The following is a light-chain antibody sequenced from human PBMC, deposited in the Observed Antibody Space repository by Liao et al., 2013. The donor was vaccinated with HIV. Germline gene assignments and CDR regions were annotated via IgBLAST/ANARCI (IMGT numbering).Light chain of an antibody. CDR2: EDT. Sequence: SYEMTQPPSVSVSPGQTASVTCSGDGLGDKYVSWYQQRPGHSPILVIYEDTKRPSGIPERFSGSNSGNTATLTISGTQTMDEADYYCQVWDSSSDHPVFGGGTKLTVL. CDR1: GLGDKY. J-gene: IGLJ3*02. V-gene: IGLV3-1*01. CDR3: QVWDSSSDHPV.